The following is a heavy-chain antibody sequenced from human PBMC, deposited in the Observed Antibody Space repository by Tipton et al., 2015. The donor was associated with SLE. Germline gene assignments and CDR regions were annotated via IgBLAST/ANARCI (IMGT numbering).Heavy chain of an antibody. D-gene: IGHD3-16*01. CDR3: TTDRAPQGVPLYGMDV. V-gene: IGHV3-15*01. CDR1: GFTFSNAW. J-gene: IGHJ6*02. Sequence: SLRLSCAASGFTFSNAWMSWARQAPGKGLEWVGRIKSKTDGGTTDYAAPVKGRFTISRDDSKNTLYLQMNSLKTEDTAVYYCTTDRAPQGVPLYGMDVWGQGTTVTVSS. CDR2: IKSKTDGGTT.